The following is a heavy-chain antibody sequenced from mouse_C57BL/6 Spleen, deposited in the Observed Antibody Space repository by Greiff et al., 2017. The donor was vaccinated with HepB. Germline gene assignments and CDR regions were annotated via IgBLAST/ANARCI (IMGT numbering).Heavy chain of an antibody. CDR1: GYTFTSYW. CDR3: ARRDSSGYRFAY. CDR2: IDPSDSYT. Sequence: QVQLQQSGAELVMPGASVKLSCKASGYTFTSYWMHWVKQRPGQGLEWIGEIDPSDSYTNYNQKFKGKSTLTVDKSSSTAYMQLSSLTSEDSAVYYGARRDSSGYRFAYWGQGTLVTVSA. V-gene: IGHV1-69*01. D-gene: IGHD3-2*02. J-gene: IGHJ3*01.